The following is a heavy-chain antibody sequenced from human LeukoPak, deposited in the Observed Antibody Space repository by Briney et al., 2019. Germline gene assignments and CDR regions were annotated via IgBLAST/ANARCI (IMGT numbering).Heavy chain of an antibody. D-gene: IGHD5-12*01. CDR2: IGSTSRDE. Sequence: GGSLRLSCAASGFTFSTSTMNWVRQAPGEGLEWVSSIGSTSRDEYFVGSVRGRFTISRDNAKNSLYLEMNSLRADDTAVYYCVRGDYRDYWGQGTLVTVSS. J-gene: IGHJ4*02. CDR1: GFTFSTST. V-gene: IGHV3-21*01. CDR3: VRGDYRDY.